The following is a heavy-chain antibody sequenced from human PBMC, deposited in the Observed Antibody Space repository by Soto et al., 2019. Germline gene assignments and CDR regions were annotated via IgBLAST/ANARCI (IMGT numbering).Heavy chain of an antibody. V-gene: IGHV4-34*01. J-gene: IGHJ4*02. CDR1: GGSFSGYY. CDR2: INHSGST. CDR3: ARGVGIAAAGYDY. D-gene: IGHD6-13*01. Sequence: SETLSLTCAVYGGSFSGYYWSWIRQPQGKGLEWIGEINHSGSTNYNPSLKSRVTISVDTSKNQFSLKLSSVNAAETAVYYCARGVGIAAAGYDYWGQGTLVTVSS.